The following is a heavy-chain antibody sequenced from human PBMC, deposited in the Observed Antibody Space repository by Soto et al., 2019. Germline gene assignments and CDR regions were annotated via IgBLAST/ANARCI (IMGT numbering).Heavy chain of an antibody. J-gene: IGHJ4*02. D-gene: IGHD2-2*01. Sequence: GGSLRLSCAASGFTFSSYSMNWVRQAPGKGLEWVSSISSSSSYIYYADSVKGRFTISRDNAKNSLYLQMNSLRAEDTAVYYCAREKIGSSTSRRGYFDYWGQGTLVTVSS. CDR2: ISSSSSYI. CDR1: GFTFSSYS. CDR3: AREKIGSSTSRRGYFDY. V-gene: IGHV3-21*01.